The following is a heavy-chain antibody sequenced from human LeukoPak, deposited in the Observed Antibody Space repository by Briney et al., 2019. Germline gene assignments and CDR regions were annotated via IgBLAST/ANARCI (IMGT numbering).Heavy chain of an antibody. Sequence: GSLRLSCAASGFTFSSYAMSWVRQAPGKGLEWIGEINHSGSTNYNPSLKSRVTISVDTSKNQFSLKLSSVTAADTAVYYCARGSPVGLRYFDWLYVLLPFDYWGQGTLVTVSS. CDR3: ARGSPVGLRYFDWLYVLLPFDY. CDR2: INHSGST. J-gene: IGHJ4*02. D-gene: IGHD3-9*01. V-gene: IGHV4-34*01. CDR1: GFTFSSYA.